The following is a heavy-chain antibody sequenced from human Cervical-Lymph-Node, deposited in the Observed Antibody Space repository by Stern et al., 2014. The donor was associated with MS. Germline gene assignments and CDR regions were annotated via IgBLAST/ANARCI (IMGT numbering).Heavy chain of an antibody. CDR1: GYTFTNYY. J-gene: IGHJ4*02. V-gene: IGHV1-2*02. D-gene: IGHD2-21*01. CDR3: ARLIQGY. CDR2: INPIRGSQ. Sequence: QDQLVQSGAEVKKPGASVKVSCKASGYTFTNYYMHWVRQAPGQGLEWMERINPIRGSQGYARKFRDRVTLTRDTSVNAVYMELTNLGSDDAAVYYCARLIQGYWGQGTLVTVSS.